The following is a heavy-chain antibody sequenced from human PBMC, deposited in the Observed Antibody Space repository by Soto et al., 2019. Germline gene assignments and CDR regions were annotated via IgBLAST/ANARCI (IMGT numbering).Heavy chain of an antibody. V-gene: IGHV5-51*01. CDR2: IYPGDSDT. J-gene: IGHJ6*02. CDR3: AASIFYYGMDV. CDR1: GYTFTNYW. Sequence: GESLKISCKGSGYTFTNYWIGWVRQMPGKGLEWLGIIYPGDSDTKYNPSFQGQVTISADKSITTTYLQWSSLKASDTAIYYCAASIFYYGMDVWGQGTTVTVSS.